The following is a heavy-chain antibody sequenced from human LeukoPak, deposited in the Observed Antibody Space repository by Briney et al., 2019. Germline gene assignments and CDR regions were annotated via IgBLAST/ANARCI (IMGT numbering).Heavy chain of an antibody. Sequence: PSETLSLTCTVSGGSISSSSYYWGWIRQPPGKGLEWIGSIYYSGSTYYNPSLKSRVAISVDTSKNQFSLKLTSVTAADTAVYYCARGYSSSWYFNWFDPWGQGTLVTVSS. CDR3: ARGYSSSWYFNWFDP. V-gene: IGHV4-39*07. J-gene: IGHJ5*02. CDR2: IYYSGST. CDR1: GGSISSSSYY. D-gene: IGHD6-13*01.